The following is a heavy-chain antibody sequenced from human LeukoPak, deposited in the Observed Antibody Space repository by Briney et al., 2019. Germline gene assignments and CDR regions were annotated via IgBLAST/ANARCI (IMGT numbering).Heavy chain of an antibody. Sequence: ASVKVSCKASVYTFTSYDINWVRQSTGQGLEWMGWMNPNSGNTGYAQKFQGRVTMTRNTSISTAYMELSSLRSEDTAVYYCARGRVFTVAAPYWGQGTLVTVSS. CDR2: MNPNSGNT. V-gene: IGHV1-8*01. CDR3: ARGRVFTVAAPY. CDR1: VYTFTSYD. J-gene: IGHJ4*02. D-gene: IGHD6-19*01.